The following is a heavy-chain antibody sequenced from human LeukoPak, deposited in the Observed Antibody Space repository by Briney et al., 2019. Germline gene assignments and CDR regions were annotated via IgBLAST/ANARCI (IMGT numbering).Heavy chain of an antibody. CDR1: GFTFDDYA. V-gene: IGHV3-9*01. CDR3: ARDQRRNRWLVLPDAFDI. J-gene: IGHJ3*02. CDR2: ISWNSGSI. Sequence: GGSLRLSCAASGFTFDDYAMHWVRQAPGKGLEWVSGISWNSGSIGYADSVKGRFTISRDNAKNSLYLQMNSLRAEDTAVYYCARDQRRNRWLVLPDAFDIWGQGTMVTVSS. D-gene: IGHD6-19*01.